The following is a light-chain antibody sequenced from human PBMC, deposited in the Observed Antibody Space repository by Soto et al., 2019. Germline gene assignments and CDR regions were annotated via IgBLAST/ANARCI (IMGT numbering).Light chain of an antibody. CDR2: EAS. V-gene: IGLV2-14*01. Sequence: QSALTQPASVSGSPGQSITISCTGTSSDVGTYNYVSWYQQHPGKAPKLIIYEASNRPSGVSNRFSGSKSGNTASLTISGLQAEDEADYYCSSYTSSTAYVFGTGTKVTVL. CDR3: SSYTSSTAYV. CDR1: SSDVGTYNY. J-gene: IGLJ1*01.